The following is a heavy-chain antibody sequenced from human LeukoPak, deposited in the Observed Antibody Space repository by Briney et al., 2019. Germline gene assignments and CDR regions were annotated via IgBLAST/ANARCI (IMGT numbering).Heavy chain of an antibody. CDR1: GYTFTSYG. D-gene: IGHD1-14*01. V-gene: IGHV1-18*01. Sequence: ASVKVFRKASGYTFTSYGISWVRQAPGQGLEWMGWISAYNGNTNYAQKLQGRVTMTTDTSTSTAYMELRSLRSDDTAVYYCARGHHPPGPDDYWGQGTLVTVSS. CDR3: ARGHHPPGPDDY. CDR2: ISAYNGNT. J-gene: IGHJ4*02.